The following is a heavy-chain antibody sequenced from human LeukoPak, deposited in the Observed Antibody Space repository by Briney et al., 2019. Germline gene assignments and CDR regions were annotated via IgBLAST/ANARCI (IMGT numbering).Heavy chain of an antibody. CDR1: GFTFGSYA. V-gene: IGHV3-30-3*01. D-gene: IGHD3-10*01. CDR3: AGSYYNVFDY. CDR2: ISYDGSNK. Sequence: GRSLRLSCAGSGFTFGSYAMHWVRQAPGKGPEWVAVISYDGSNKDYADSVKGRFTISRDNSKNTLYLQMDSLRAEDTAVYYCAGSYYNVFDYWGQGTLVTVSS. J-gene: IGHJ4*02.